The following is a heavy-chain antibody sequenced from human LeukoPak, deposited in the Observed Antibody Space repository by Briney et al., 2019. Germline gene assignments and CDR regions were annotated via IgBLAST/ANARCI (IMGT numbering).Heavy chain of an antibody. Sequence: ASETLSLTCAVYGGSFSDYYWSWIRQPPGKGLEWIVEINHSGSTVYNPSLKSRVTISVDTSKNQFSLKLSSVTAADTAVYYCARGPDSGSYYAWFDPWGQGTLVTVSS. D-gene: IGHD3-10*01. J-gene: IGHJ5*02. V-gene: IGHV4-34*01. CDR3: ARGPDSGSYYAWFDP. CDR1: GGSFSDYY. CDR2: INHSGST.